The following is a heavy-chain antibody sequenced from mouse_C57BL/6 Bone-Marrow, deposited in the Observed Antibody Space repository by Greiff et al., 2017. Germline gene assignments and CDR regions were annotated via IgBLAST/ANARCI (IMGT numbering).Heavy chain of an antibody. Sequence: VQLKESGPDLVAPSQSLSITCTVSGFSLTSYGVSWVRQPPGKGLEWLGVIWGDGSTNYHSALISRLSISKDNSKSQVFLKLNSLQTDDTATYYCAKKGIYYDYDDFYYYAMDYWGQGTSVTVSS. CDR3: AKKGIYYDYDDFYYYAMDY. V-gene: IGHV2-3*01. CDR2: IWGDGST. J-gene: IGHJ4*01. CDR1: GFSLTSYG. D-gene: IGHD2-4*01.